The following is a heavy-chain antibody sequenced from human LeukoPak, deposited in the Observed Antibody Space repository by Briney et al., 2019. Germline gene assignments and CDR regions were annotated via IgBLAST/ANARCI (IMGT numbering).Heavy chain of an antibody. CDR3: ARGDIVVVVAEGNWFDP. J-gene: IGHJ5*02. V-gene: IGHV1-2*02. CDR2: INPNSGGT. Sequence: GASVKVSCKASGYTFTGYYMHWVRHAPGQGLELMGWINPNSGGTNNAQKFQGRVTMTRATSISTAYMELSRLRSDNTAVYYCARGDIVVVVAEGNWFDPWGQGTLVTVSS. CDR1: GYTFTGYY. D-gene: IGHD2-15*01.